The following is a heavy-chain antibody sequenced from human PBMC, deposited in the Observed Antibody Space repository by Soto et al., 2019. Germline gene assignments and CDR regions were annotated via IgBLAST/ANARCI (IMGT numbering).Heavy chain of an antibody. CDR2: MNPNSGNT. CDR3: ARGYGDYDFDPDYYYYGMDV. Sequence: QVQLVQSGAEVKKPGASVKVSCKASGYTFTSYDINWVRQATGQGLEWMGWMNPNSGNTGYAQKFXXRVTMTRNTSXXTXYXXLSSLRSEDTAVYYCARGYGDYDFDPDYYYYGMDVWDQGTTVTVSS. J-gene: IGHJ6*02. V-gene: IGHV1-8*01. CDR1: GYTFTSYD. D-gene: IGHD4-17*01.